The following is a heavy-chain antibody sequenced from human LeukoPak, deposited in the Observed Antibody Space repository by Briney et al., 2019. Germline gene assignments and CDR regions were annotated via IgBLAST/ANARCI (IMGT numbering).Heavy chain of an antibody. J-gene: IGHJ5*02. Sequence: SQTLSLTCSVSGGSISSNHYYWSWIRQPAGKGLEWIGRIYTSGSTNYNPPLKSRVTISVDTSKNQFSLKLSSVTAADTAVYYCARVNSPESGVDWFDPWGQGTLVTVSS. V-gene: IGHV4-61*02. CDR2: IYTSGST. D-gene: IGHD2-8*01. CDR1: GGSISSNHYY. CDR3: ARVNSPESGVDWFDP.